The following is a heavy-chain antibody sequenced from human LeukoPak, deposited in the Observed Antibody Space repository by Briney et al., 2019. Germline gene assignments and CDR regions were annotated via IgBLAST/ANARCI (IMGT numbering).Heavy chain of an antibody. CDR3: ARILSFHQASDI. V-gene: IGHV2-70*11. CDR2: IDWDDDK. D-gene: IGHD1-26*01. Sequence: SGPALVKPTQTLTLTCTFPGLSLSTSGMCVSWIRQPPGKALEWLARIDWDDDKYYSTSLKTRLTISKDTSKNQVVLTMTNMDPVDTATYYCARILSFHQASDIWGQGAMVTVSS. J-gene: IGHJ3*02. CDR1: GLSLSTSGMC.